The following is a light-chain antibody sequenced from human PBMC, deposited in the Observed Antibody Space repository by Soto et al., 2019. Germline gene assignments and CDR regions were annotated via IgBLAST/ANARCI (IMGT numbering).Light chain of an antibody. J-gene: IGKJ1*01. V-gene: IGKV1-17*01. CDR1: QGIRSD. Sequence: DIQMTQSPSSLSASVGDRVNITCRASQGIRSDLGWYQQKPGKAPKLLVYDASTLQSGVATRFSGSGSGTEFTLIISGLQPEDSATYYCQQYTNTNNPWMFGQGTKVEI. CDR3: QQYTNTNNPWM. CDR2: DAS.